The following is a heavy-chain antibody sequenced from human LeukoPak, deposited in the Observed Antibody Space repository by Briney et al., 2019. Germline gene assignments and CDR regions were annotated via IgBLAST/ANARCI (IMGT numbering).Heavy chain of an antibody. CDR2: IVVGSGNT. D-gene: IGHD3-22*01. V-gene: IGHV1-58*02. J-gene: IGHJ4*02. CDR3: AATGDYDSSGYYDY. CDR1: GFTFTSSA. Sequence: ASVKVSCKASGFTFTSSAMQWARQARGQRLEWIGWIVVGSGNTNYAQKFQERVTITRDMSTSTAYMELSSLRSEDTAVYYCAATGDYDSSGYYDYWGQGTLVTVSS.